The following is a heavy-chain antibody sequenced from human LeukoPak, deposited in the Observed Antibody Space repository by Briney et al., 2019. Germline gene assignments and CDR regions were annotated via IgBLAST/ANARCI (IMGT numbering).Heavy chain of an antibody. J-gene: IGHJ4*02. CDR2: IIPILGIA. CDR3: ARGGPEWLLSRKHGRNYFDY. D-gene: IGHD3-3*01. V-gene: IGHV1-69*04. CDR1: GGTFSSYA. Sequence: SVKVSCKASGGTFSSYAISWVRQAPGQGLEWMGRIIPILGIANYAQKFQGRVTITADKSTSTAYMELSSLRSEDTAVYYCARGGPEWLLSRKHGRNYFDYWGQGTLVTVSS.